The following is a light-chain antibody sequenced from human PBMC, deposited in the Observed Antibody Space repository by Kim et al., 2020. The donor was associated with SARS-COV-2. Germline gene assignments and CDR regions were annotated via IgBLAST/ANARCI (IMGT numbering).Light chain of an antibody. V-gene: IGKV1-6*01. CDR2: GAS. CDR1: QDIGNE. Sequence: AIQMTQSPSSLSASVGDRVTITCRASQDIGNELGWYQQKPGKAPNLLIYGASSLQSGVPSRFSGSGSGTDFTLTVSSLQPDDIATYYRLQDYNSPHAVGGGNKV. J-gene: IGKJ4*01. CDR3: LQDYNSPHA.